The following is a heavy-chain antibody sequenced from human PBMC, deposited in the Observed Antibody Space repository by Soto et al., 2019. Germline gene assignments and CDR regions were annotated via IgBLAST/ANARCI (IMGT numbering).Heavy chain of an antibody. CDR3: ARLSPY. Sequence: EVPLVESGGGLVQPGGSLRFSCAASGFTFSSYRMSWVRQALGKGLEGVGNIKPDGSEKYYVDSVKGRFTIAREDAKNSLYLEMSSLRAEDTAVYCCARLSPYWGQGALVTVSS. V-gene: IGHV3-7*01. D-gene: IGHD3-16*02. J-gene: IGHJ4*02. CDR1: GFTFSSYR. CDR2: IKPDGSEK.